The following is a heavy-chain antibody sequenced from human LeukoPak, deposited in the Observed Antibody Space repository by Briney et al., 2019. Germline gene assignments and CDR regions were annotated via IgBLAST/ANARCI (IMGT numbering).Heavy chain of an antibody. V-gene: IGHV4-39*07. CDR1: GGSISSSSYY. CDR2: IYYSGST. D-gene: IGHD6-13*01. CDR3: ARDPAWAADSLHWVDP. Sequence: PSETLSLTCTVSGGSISSSSYYWGWIRQPPGKGLEWIGSIYYSGSTYYNPSLKSRVTISVDTSKNQYSLKLTSVTAADTAIYYCARDPAWAADSLHWVDPWGQGTRVTVSS. J-gene: IGHJ5*02.